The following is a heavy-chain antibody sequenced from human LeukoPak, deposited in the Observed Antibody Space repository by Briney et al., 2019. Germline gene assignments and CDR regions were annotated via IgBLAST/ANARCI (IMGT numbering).Heavy chain of an antibody. CDR1: GGSVSSYY. D-gene: IGHD2-15*01. CDR2: IYTSGST. V-gene: IGHV4-4*07. J-gene: IGHJ5*02. Sequence: SETLSLTCTVSGGSVSSYYWSWIRQPAGKGLEWIGRIYTSGSTNYNPSLKSRVTMSVDTSKNQFSLKLSSVTAADTAVYYCARGATRGCSGGSCYSAWFDPWAREPWSPSPQ. CDR3: ARGATRGCSGGSCYSAWFDP.